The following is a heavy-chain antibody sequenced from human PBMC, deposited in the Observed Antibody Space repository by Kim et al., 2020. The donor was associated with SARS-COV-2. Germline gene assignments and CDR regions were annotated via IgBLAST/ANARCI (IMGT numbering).Heavy chain of an antibody. V-gene: IGHV3-23*01. CDR1: GFTFSSYA. CDR3: AKDVSYCSSTSCYSTGGSFDY. Sequence: GGSLRLSCAASGFTFSSYAMSWVRQAPGKGLEWVSAISGSGGSTYYADSVKGRFTISRDNSKNTLYLQMNSLRAEDTAVYYCAKDVSYCSSTSCYSTGGSFDYWGQGTLVTVSS. CDR2: ISGSGGST. D-gene: IGHD2-2*01. J-gene: IGHJ4*02.